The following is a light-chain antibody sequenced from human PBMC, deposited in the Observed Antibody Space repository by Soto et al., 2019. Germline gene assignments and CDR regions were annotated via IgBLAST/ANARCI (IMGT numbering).Light chain of an antibody. CDR3: QSYDSSLSGYV. Sequence: QSVLTQPPSVSGAPGQRVTISCTGSSSNIGAGYDVHWYQQLPGTAPKVLIYGNSNQPSGVPDRFSGSKSGTSASLAITGLQAEDEADYYCQSYDSSLSGYVFGSGTKVTVL. CDR2: GNS. V-gene: IGLV1-40*01. CDR1: SSNIGAGYD. J-gene: IGLJ1*01.